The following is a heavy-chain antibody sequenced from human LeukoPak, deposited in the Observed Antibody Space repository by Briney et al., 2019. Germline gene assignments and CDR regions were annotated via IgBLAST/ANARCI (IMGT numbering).Heavy chain of an antibody. Sequence: KASETLSLTCTVSGGSISSYYWSWIRQPPGKGLEWIGYIYYSGSTNYNPSLKSRVTISVDTSKNQFSLKVSSVTAADTAVYYCARGIAGNGGYFRSYYYYYYMDVWGKGTTVTVSS. CDR2: IYYSGST. CDR1: GGSISSYY. V-gene: IGHV4-59*01. J-gene: IGHJ6*03. CDR3: ARGIAGNGGYFRSYYYYYYMDV. D-gene: IGHD3-22*01.